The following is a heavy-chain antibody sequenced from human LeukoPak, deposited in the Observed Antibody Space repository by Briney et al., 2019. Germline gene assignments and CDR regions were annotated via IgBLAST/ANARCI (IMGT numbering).Heavy chain of an antibody. V-gene: IGHV6-1*01. CDR2: TYYRSKWYN. Sequence: SQTLSLTCAISGDSVSSNSAAWNWIRQSPSRGLEWLGRTYYRSKWYNDYAVSVKSRITINPDTSKNQFSLQLNSVTPEDTAVYYCARGDKQDEWEPEPINDAFDIWGQGTMVTVSS. CDR1: GDSVSSNSAA. CDR3: ARGDKQDEWEPEPINDAFDI. D-gene: IGHD1-26*01. J-gene: IGHJ3*02.